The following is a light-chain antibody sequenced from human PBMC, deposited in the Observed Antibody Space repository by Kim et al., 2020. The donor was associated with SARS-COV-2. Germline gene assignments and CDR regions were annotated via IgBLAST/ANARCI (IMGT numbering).Light chain of an antibody. J-gene: IGLJ2*01. CDR2: RDN. CDR1: NIGTTN. Sequence: SYELTQPLSVSVALGQTARITCGGNNIGTTNVHWYQQRPGQAPVLVIYRDNNWPSGIPERFSGSKSGNMATLTISRAQAGDEADYYCQVWDSNSAFGGGT. CDR3: QVWDSNSA. V-gene: IGLV3-9*01.